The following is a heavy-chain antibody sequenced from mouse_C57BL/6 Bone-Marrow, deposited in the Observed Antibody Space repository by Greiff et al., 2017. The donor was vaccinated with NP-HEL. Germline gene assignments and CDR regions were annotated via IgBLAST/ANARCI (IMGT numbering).Heavy chain of an antibody. D-gene: IGHD1-1*01. V-gene: IGHV14-3*01. CDR1: GFNIKNTY. CDR2: IDPANGNT. CDR3: ALITTVVGYAMDY. Sequence: VQLKQSVAELVRPGASVKLSCTASGFNIKNTYMHWVKQRPEQGLEWIGRIDPANGNTKYAPKFQGKATITADTSSNTAYLQLSSLTSEDTAIYYCALITTVVGYAMDYWGQGTSVTVSS. J-gene: IGHJ4*01.